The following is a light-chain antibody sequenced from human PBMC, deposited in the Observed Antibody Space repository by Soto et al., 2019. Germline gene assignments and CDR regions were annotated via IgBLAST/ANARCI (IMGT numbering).Light chain of an antibody. CDR2: DDS. CDR3: QLWDSSSDRYV. Sequence: SYELTQPPSVSVAPGQTARITCGGNKIGSESVHWYQQKPGQAPVLVVYDDSDRPSGIPERFSGSNSGNTATLTISRVEAGDEADYYRQLWDSSSDRYVSGTGTKVTVL. J-gene: IGLJ1*01. CDR1: KIGSES. V-gene: IGLV3-21*02.